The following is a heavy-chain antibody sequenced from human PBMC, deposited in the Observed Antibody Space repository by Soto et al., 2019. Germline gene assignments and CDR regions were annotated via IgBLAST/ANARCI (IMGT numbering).Heavy chain of an antibody. CDR3: ARGARYYYGSGSYPWFDP. Sequence: QVQLQQWGSGLLKPSETLSLTCAVYGGSFSGYYWSWIRQPPGKGLEWIGEINHSGSTNYNPSLKSRVTISVDTSKNQFSLKLSSVTAADPAVYYCARGARYYYGSGSYPWFDPWGQGTLVTVSS. J-gene: IGHJ5*02. CDR1: GGSFSGYY. D-gene: IGHD3-10*01. V-gene: IGHV4-34*01. CDR2: INHSGST.